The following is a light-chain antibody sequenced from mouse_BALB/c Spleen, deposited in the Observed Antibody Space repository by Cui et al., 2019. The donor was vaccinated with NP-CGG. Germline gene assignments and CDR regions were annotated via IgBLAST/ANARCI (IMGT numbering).Light chain of an antibody. V-gene: IGLV1*01. CDR1: TGAVTTSNY. J-gene: IGLJ1*01. CDR2: GTN. Sequence: VLTQESALTTSPGETVTLTCRSSTGAVTTSNYANWVQEKPDHLFTGLIGGTNNRAPGVPARFSGSLIGDKAALTITGAQTEDEAMYFCALWYSNHWVFGGGTKLTVL. CDR3: ALWYSNHWV.